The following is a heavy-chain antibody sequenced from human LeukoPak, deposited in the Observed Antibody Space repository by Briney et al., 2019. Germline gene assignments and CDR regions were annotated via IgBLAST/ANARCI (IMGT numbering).Heavy chain of an antibody. CDR2: IYYSGST. CDR3: ARKEDYDILTGSNYYFDY. V-gene: IGHV4-39*01. D-gene: IGHD3-9*01. J-gene: IGHJ4*02. CDR1: GGSISSSSYY. Sequence: SETLSLTCTVSGGSISSSSYYWGWIRQPPGKGLEWIGSIYYSGSTYYNPSLKSRVTISVDTSKNQFSLKLSSVTAADTAVYYCARKEDYDILTGSNYYFDYWGQGTLVTVSS.